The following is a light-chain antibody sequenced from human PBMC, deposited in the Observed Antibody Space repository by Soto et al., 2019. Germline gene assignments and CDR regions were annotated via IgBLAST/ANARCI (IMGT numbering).Light chain of an antibody. CDR3: QQRSHWPPWT. J-gene: IGKJ1*01. V-gene: IGKV3-11*01. CDR1: QSVSTY. Sequence: EIVLTQSPATLSLSPGERATLSCRASQSVSTYLAWYQHKPGQAPRLLIYDASNRATGIPARFSGSGSGTDFTLTFSSLEPVDFAVYYCQQRSHWPPWTFGQGTKVEI. CDR2: DAS.